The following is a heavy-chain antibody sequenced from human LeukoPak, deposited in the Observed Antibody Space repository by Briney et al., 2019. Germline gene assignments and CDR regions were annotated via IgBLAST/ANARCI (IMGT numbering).Heavy chain of an antibody. CDR2: IYPGDSDT. J-gene: IGHJ3*02. V-gene: IGHV5-51*01. D-gene: IGHD3-22*01. CDR3: ASRYYYDSSGYYTPDAFDI. Sequence: GESLKISCKGSGYSFTSYWIGWVRQMPGKGLEWMGIIYPGDSDTRYSPSFQGQVTISADKSISTAYLQWSSLKASDTAMYYCASRYYYDSSGYYTPDAFDIWGQGTMVTVSS. CDR1: GYSFTSYW.